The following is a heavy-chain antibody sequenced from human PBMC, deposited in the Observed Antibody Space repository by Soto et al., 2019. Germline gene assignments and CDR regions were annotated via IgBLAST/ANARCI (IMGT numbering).Heavy chain of an antibody. CDR3: AKDHIAVTGTVGFDY. Sequence: GGSLRLSCAASGFTFSNYAMSWVRQAPGKGLEWVSAVSGRGGSTYYADAVKGRFTISRDNSKNTLYLQMNSLRAEDTAVYYCAKDHIAVTGTVGFDYWGQGTLVTVSS. CDR1: GFTFSNYA. J-gene: IGHJ4*02. D-gene: IGHD6-19*01. V-gene: IGHV3-23*01. CDR2: VSGRGGST.